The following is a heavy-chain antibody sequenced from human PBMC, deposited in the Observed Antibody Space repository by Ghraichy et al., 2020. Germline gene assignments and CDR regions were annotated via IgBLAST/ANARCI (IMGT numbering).Heavy chain of an antibody. J-gene: IGHJ4*02. CDR2: ISGSGGST. CDR3: AKDHRSITYGGVIGEIDY. CDR1: GFTFSSYA. V-gene: IGHV3-23*01. Sequence: GGSLRLSCAASGFTFSSYAMSWVRQAPGKGLEWVSAISGSGGSTYYADSVKGRFTISSDNSKNTLYLQMNSLRAEDTAVYYCAKDHRSITYGGVIGEIDYWGQGNLVTVSS. D-gene: IGHD3-16*02.